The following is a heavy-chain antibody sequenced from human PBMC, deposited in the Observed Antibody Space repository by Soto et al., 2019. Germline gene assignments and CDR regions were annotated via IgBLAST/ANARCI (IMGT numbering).Heavy chain of an antibody. D-gene: IGHD5-18*01. CDR3: TPGPGYGDGLTGY. CDR2: IKSKTDGGRT. Sequence: EVQLVESGGGLVKPGGSLRLSCAASGFTFSNAWMSWVRQAPGKGLEWVGSIKSKTDGGRTDYAAPVKGRFTISSDDSNNTLYLHMNSLKTDDTDVYYCTPGPGYGDGLTGYWGQGTLVTVCS. J-gene: IGHJ4*02. CDR1: GFTFSNAW. V-gene: IGHV3-15*01.